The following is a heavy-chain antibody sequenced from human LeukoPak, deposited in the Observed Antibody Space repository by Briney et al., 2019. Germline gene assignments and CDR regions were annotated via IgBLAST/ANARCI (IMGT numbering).Heavy chain of an antibody. J-gene: IGHJ6*03. Sequence: SETLSLTCTVSGGSISSYYWSWIRQPPGKGLEWIGYIYYSGSTNYNPSLKSRVTISVDTSKNQFSLKLSSVTAADTAVYYCAKGSSGYYYYYMDVWDKGTTVTVSS. CDR1: GGSISSYY. D-gene: IGHD1-26*01. V-gene: IGHV4-59*01. CDR2: IYYSGST. CDR3: AKGSSGYYYYYMDV.